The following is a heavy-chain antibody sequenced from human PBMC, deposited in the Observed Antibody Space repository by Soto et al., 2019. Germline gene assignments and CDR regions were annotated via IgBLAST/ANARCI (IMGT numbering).Heavy chain of an antibody. CDR2: IIPIFGTA. V-gene: IGHV1-69*06. J-gene: IGHJ4*02. CDR1: GGTFSSYA. CDR3: ASAMFRGYYDSLYYFDY. Sequence: SVKVSCKASGGTFSSYAISWVRQAPGQGLEWMGGIIPIFGTANYAQKFQGRVTITADKSTSTAYMELSSLRSEDTAVYYCASAMFRGYYDSLYYFDYWGRGTLVAVSS. D-gene: IGHD3-22*01.